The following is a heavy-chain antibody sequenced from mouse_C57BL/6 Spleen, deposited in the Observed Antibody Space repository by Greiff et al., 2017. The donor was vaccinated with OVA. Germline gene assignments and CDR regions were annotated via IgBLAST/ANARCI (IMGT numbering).Heavy chain of an antibody. CDR3: ARRATVEANYFDY. J-gene: IGHJ2*01. D-gene: IGHD1-1*01. CDR2: ISYDGSN. Sequence: EVQLQQSGPGLVKPSQSLSLTCSVTGYSITSGYYWNWIRQFPGNKLAWMGYISYDGSNNYNPSLNNRISITRDTSKNQFFLKLNSVTTEDTATYYCARRATVEANYFDYWGQGTTLTVSS. CDR1: GYSITSGYY. V-gene: IGHV3-6*01.